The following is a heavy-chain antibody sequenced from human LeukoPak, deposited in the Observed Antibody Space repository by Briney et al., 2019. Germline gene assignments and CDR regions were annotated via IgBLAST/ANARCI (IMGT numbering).Heavy chain of an antibody. CDR1: GGSVSSGSYY. J-gene: IGHJ4*02. Sequence: SETLSLTCTVSGGSVSSGSYYWSRIRQPPGKGLEWIGYIYYSGSTNYNPSLKSRVTISVDTSKNQFSLKLSSVTAADTAVYYCAREGLDYDFWSGYYRFDYWGQGTLVTVSS. V-gene: IGHV4-61*01. CDR2: IYYSGST. CDR3: AREGLDYDFWSGYYRFDY. D-gene: IGHD3-3*01.